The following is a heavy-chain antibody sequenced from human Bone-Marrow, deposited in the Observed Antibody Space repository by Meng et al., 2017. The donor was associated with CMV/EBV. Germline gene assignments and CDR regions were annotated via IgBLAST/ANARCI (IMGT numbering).Heavy chain of an antibody. V-gene: IGHV3-48*04. CDR2: ISSSSSTI. D-gene: IGHD5-18*01. Sequence: GESLKISCAASGFTFSSYWMSWVRQAPGKGLEWVSYISSSSSTIYYADSVKGRFTISRDNAKNSLYLQMNSLRAEDTAVYYCARGGGSYGYIRYFDYWGQGTLVTVSS. J-gene: IGHJ4*02. CDR1: GFTFSSYW. CDR3: ARGGGSYGYIRYFDY.